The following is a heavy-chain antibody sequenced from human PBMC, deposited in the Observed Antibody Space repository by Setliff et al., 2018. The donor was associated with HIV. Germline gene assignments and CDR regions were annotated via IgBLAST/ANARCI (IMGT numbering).Heavy chain of an antibody. D-gene: IGHD1-1*01. Sequence: PSETLSLTCTVSGGSMSRFYWTWIRQPPGKGLEWIGFVYSTGSINYSPSFRGRLTISLDTSENQFSLHLTSVTAADTAVCYCARAEGDAYNSLPYFDSWGPGALVTVSS. V-gene: IGHV4-59*01. CDR1: GGSMSRFY. CDR2: VYSTGSI. J-gene: IGHJ4*02. CDR3: ARAEGDAYNSLPYFDS.